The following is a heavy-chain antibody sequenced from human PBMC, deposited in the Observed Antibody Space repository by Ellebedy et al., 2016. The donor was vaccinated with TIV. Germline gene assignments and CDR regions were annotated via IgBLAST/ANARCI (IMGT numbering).Heavy chain of an antibody. Sequence: GESLKISCAASGFTFSSYGMSWVRQAPGKGLEWVSAISGSGGSTYYADSVKGRFTISRDNSKNTLYLQMNRRRAEDTAVYYCASAGGVVTLYYFDYWGQGTLVTVSS. J-gene: IGHJ4*02. CDR1: GFTFSSYG. CDR3: ASAGGVVTLYYFDY. V-gene: IGHV3-23*01. D-gene: IGHD3-3*01. CDR2: ISGSGGST.